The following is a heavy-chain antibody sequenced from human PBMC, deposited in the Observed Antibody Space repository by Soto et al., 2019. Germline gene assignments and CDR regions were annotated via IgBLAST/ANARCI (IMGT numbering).Heavy chain of an antibody. V-gene: IGHV3-21*01. J-gene: IGHJ5*02. CDR2: ISSSSSYI. CDR3: ARGPGVVVVAAKNNWFDP. CDR1: GFTFSSYS. Sequence: GGSLRLSCAASGFTFSSYSMNWVRQAPGKGLEWVSSISSSSSYIYYADSVKGRFTISRDNAKNSLYLQMNSLRAEDTAVYYCARGPGVVVVAAKNNWFDPWGQGTLVTVSS. D-gene: IGHD2-15*01.